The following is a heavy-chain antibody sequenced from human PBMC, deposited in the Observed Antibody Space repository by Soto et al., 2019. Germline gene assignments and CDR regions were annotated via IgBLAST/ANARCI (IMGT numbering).Heavy chain of an antibody. D-gene: IGHD1-20*01. CDR2: INHRGST. J-gene: IGHJ4*02. CDR3: ARGYDWNFAF. CDR1: GGSFSGYY. Sequence: SETLSLTCAVYGGSFSGYYWSWIRQPPDKGLEWIGEINHRGSTNYNPSLKSRINISVDTSKNQFSMKLSSVIAADTAVYYCARGYDWNFAFWGQGTLVTVSS. V-gene: IGHV4-34*01.